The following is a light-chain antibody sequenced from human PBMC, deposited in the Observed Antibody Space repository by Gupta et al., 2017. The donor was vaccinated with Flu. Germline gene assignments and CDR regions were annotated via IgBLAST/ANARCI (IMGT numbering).Light chain of an antibody. CDR2: EGS. Sequence: QSITTSCTGTSRDSGGYNYVSGYQHHPGKDPKIMIDEGSNRPSGVSNRFSASKSGNTAALTIAGRQAEDEADYYCSSDTSTSMIFGGGTTLTVL. CDR1: SRDSGGYNY. CDR3: SSDTSTSMI. J-gene: IGLJ2*01. V-gene: IGLV2-14*01.